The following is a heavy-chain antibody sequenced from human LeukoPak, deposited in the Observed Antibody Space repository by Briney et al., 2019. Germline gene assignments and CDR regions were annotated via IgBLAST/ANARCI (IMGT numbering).Heavy chain of an antibody. V-gene: IGHV4-34*01. CDR3: ARGLDSSGYYYDY. Sequence: SETLSLTCAVYGVSFSGYYWSWIRQPPGKGLEWIGEINHSGSTNYNPSLKSRVTISVDTSKNQFSLKLSSVTAADTAVYYCARGLDSSGYYYDYWGQGTLVTVSS. CDR1: GVSFSGYY. D-gene: IGHD3-22*01. CDR2: INHSGST. J-gene: IGHJ4*02.